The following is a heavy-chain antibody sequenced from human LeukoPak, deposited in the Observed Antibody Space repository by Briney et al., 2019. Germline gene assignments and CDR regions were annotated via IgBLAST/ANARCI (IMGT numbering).Heavy chain of an antibody. V-gene: IGHV3-11*04. D-gene: IGHD6-6*01. CDR2: ISGTGLTI. J-gene: IGHJ6*03. CDR1: GFTLTDYH. Sequence: GGSLRLSCAASGFTLTDYHMSWIRQARGGGLEWVSYISGTGLTIFHADSVKGRYTVSSDNAKNSLYLQMNRLRAEDTALHYCARMIADRPHYYSYMHVWGKGTTVTVSS. CDR3: ARMIADRPHYYSYMHV.